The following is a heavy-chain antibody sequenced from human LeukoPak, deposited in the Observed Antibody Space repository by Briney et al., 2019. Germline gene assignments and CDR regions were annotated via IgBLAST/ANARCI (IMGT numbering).Heavy chain of an antibody. Sequence: GGSLGLSCAPSGFTFSSFAMSWVRRSPGKGLEWVSGISAAGDSTYYADSVKGRFTISRDNSKNSLYLLMNSLRAEDTAVYYCAKDLSRSYYDSNAYSHSSFDYWGQGALVTVSS. J-gene: IGHJ4*02. CDR1: GFTFSSFA. CDR3: AKDLSRSYYDSNAYSHSSFDY. V-gene: IGHV3-23*01. CDR2: ISAAGDST. D-gene: IGHD3-22*01.